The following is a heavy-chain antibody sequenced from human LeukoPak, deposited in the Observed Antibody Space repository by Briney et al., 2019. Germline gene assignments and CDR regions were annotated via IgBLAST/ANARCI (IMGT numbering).Heavy chain of an antibody. CDR2: INHSGST. CDR1: GGYISSSSYY. Sequence: SETLSLTCIVSGGYISSSSYYWGWIRQPPGKGLEWIGEINHSGSTNYNPSLKSRVTISVDTSRNQFSLKLSSVTAADTAVYYCARGGLEVGAITHDYYYYYGMDVWGQGTTVTVSS. V-gene: IGHV4-39*07. J-gene: IGHJ6*02. CDR3: ARGGLEVGAITHDYYYYYGMDV. D-gene: IGHD1-26*01.